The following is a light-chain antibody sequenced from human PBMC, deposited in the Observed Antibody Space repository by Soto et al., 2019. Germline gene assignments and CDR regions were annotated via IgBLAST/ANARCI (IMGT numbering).Light chain of an antibody. CDR2: DNY. CDR1: NSNIGSNT. V-gene: IGLV1-44*01. J-gene: IGLJ3*02. CDR3: AAWDDSLNAWV. Sequence: QSVLTQPPSASGTPGQRVTISCSGSNSNIGSNTVAWYQQLPGTAPKLLMYDNYQWPSGVPDRFSGSKSDTSHSLAISGLHSEDEADYYCAAWDDSLNAWVFGGGTKLTVL.